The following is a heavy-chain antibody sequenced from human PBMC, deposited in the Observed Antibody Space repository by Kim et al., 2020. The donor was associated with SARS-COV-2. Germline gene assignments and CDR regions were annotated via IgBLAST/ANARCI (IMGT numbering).Heavy chain of an antibody. CDR1: GFTFSSYE. J-gene: IGHJ5*02. D-gene: IGHD3-3*01. CDR2: ISSSGSTI. V-gene: IGHV3-48*03. Sequence: GGSLRLSCAASGFTFSSYEMNWVRQAPGKGLEWVSYISSSGSTIYYADSVKGRFTISRDNAKNSLYLQMNSLRAEDTAVYYCAREKGKAEGWSGSTNWFDPWGQGTLVTVSS. CDR3: AREKGKAEGWSGSTNWFDP.